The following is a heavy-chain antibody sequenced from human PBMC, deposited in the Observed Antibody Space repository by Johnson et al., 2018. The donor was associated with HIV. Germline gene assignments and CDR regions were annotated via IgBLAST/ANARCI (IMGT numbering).Heavy chain of an antibody. CDR2: IWYDGSNT. CDR1: GFTFSSYG. V-gene: IGHV3-33*06. J-gene: IGHJ3*02. Sequence: VQLVESGGGVVQPGRSLRLSCAASGFTFSSYGMHWVRQAPGKGLEWVAVIWYDGSNTYYADSVKGRFTLSRDNSKTTLFLQMNSLRAEDTAVYYCAKGGCGGDCYSPYLFDIWGQGTMVTVSS. D-gene: IGHD2-21*01. CDR3: AKGGCGGDCYSPYLFDI.